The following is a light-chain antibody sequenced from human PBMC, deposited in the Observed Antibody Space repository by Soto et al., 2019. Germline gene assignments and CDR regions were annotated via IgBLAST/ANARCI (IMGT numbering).Light chain of an antibody. CDR2: EVS. V-gene: IGLV2-14*01. Sequence: SALTQPASVSGSPGQSVAISCTGTSSDVGDYNYISWYQQHPGKAPKLLLSEVSNRPSGVSDRFSGSKSGNTASLTISGLQAEDEADYYCSSLTTSFTYVFGTGTKVTVL. J-gene: IGLJ1*01. CDR1: SSDVGDYNY. CDR3: SSLTTSFTYV.